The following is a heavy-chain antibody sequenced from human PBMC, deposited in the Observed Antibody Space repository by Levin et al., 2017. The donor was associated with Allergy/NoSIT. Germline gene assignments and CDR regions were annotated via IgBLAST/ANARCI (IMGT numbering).Heavy chain of an antibody. V-gene: IGHV4-39*01. D-gene: IGHD3-10*01. CDR1: GGSISSSSYR. CDR2: IYNGGGNT. CDR3: ASYVSGKWTLDY. J-gene: IGHJ4*02. Sequence: SQTLSRTCTVSGGSISSSSYRWGWIRQPPGKGLEWMGSIYNGGGNTLYNPSLRSRVTISVDTSKNQCSLELRSVTAADTAVYYCASYVSGKWTLDYWGQGTLVTVSS.